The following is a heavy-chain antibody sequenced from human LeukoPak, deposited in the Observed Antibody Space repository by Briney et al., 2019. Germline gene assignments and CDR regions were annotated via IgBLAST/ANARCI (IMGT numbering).Heavy chain of an antibody. Sequence: GGSLRLSCAASGFTFSNYWMTWVRQAPGKGLEWVANIKHDGSEDYYLDSVKGRFTISRDNAKSSMWLQMNSLRAEDTAVYYCARDRGERYYDSSGYSVDYWGQGTLVTVSS. CDR1: GFTFSNYW. V-gene: IGHV3-7*01. J-gene: IGHJ4*02. D-gene: IGHD3-22*01. CDR3: ARDRGERYYDSSGYSVDY. CDR2: IKHDGSED.